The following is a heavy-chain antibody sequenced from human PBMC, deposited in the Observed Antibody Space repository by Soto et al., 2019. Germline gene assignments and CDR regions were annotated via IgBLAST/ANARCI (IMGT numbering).Heavy chain of an antibody. V-gene: IGHV3-23*01. CDR1: GFTFSTYA. CDR2: VSGGGSMT. CDR3: ARLTSDYLISTPYGMDV. Sequence: EVQLLESGGGLVQPGGSLRLSCEASGFTFSTYAMSWVRQAPGKGLEWVSGVSGGGSMTYYADSVKGRVTISGDNSRNTMYLPMHRLRAEDKAGYYCARLTSDYLISTPYGMDVWGQGTTVTVSS. D-gene: IGHD6-25*01. J-gene: IGHJ6*02.